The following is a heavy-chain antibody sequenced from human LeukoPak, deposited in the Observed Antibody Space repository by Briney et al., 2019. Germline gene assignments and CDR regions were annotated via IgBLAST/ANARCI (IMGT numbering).Heavy chain of an antibody. CDR2: FSGSAGST. Sequence: GGSLRLSCAASGFTFSSYAMSWVRQAPGKGLEWVSAFSGSAGSTYYADSVKGRFTISRDNSKNTLYLQMNSLRAEDTAVYYCAEVNYYYYYMDVWGKGTTVTVSS. V-gene: IGHV3-23*01. J-gene: IGHJ6*03. CDR1: GFTFSSYA. CDR3: AEVNYYYYYMDV.